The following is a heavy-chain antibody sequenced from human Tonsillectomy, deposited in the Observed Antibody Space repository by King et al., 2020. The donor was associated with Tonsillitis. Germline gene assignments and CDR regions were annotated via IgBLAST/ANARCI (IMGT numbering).Heavy chain of an antibody. CDR3: ARQYNWNYGAFDI. CDR1: GGSISSSSYY. D-gene: IGHD1-7*01. J-gene: IGHJ3*02. V-gene: IGHV4-39*01. Sequence: VQLQESGPGLVKPSETLSLTCTVSGGSISSSSYYWGWIRQPPGKGLEWIGSIYYSGSTYYNPSLKSRVTISVDTSKNQFSLKLSSVTAADTAVYYCARQYNWNYGAFDIWGQGTMVTVSS. CDR2: IYYSGST.